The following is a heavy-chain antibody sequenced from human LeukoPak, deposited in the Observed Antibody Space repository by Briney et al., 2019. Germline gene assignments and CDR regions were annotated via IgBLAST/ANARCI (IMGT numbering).Heavy chain of an antibody. Sequence: GGSLRLSCAASGSTFSSYAMSWVRQAPGKGLGWVSAISGSGGSTYYADSVKGRFTISRDNSKNTLYLQTNSLRAEDTAVYYCALEDGYFDYWGQGTLVTVSS. CDR3: ALEDGYFDY. CDR1: GSTFSSYA. CDR2: ISGSGGST. J-gene: IGHJ4*02. V-gene: IGHV3-23*01. D-gene: IGHD5-24*01.